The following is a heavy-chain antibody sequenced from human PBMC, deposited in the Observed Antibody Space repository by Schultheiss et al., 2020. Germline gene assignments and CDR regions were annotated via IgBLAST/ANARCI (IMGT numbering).Heavy chain of an antibody. CDR3: ARLLWFGANWFDP. CDR2: ISSSSSYI. D-gene: IGHD3-10*01. CDR1: GFTFSSYS. Sequence: GGSLRLSCAASGFTFSSYSMNWVRQAPGKGLEWVSSISSSSSYIYYADSVKGRFTISRDNAKNSLYLQMNSLRAEDTAVYYCARLLWFGANWFDPWGQGPLVTGSS. J-gene: IGHJ5*02. V-gene: IGHV3-21*01.